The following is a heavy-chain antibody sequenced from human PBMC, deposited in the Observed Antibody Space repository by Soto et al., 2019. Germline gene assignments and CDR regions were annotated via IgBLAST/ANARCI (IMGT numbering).Heavy chain of an antibody. V-gene: IGHV4-59*08. CDR3: ARRKYSSSSFWFDP. CDR1: GSSISSYY. CDR2: IYYSGST. D-gene: IGHD6-6*01. J-gene: IGHJ5*02. Sequence: QVQLQESGPGLVKPSETLSLTCTVSGSSISSYYWSWIRQPPGKGLEWVGYIYYSGSTNYNPSLKSRVTISVDTSKNQFSLKLSSVTAADTAVYYCARRKYSSSSFWFDPWGQGTLVTVSS.